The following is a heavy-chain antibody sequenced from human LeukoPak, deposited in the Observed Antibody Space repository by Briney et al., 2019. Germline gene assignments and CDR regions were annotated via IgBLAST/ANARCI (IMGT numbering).Heavy chain of an antibody. Sequence: QPGGSLRLSCGASGFTFSTYGMSWVRQAPGKGLEWVSAISGSGGNTYYADSVKGRFTISRDNSKNTLYLQMNSLRAEDTAVYYCAKSWPNHGYIYWGQGTLVTVSS. V-gene: IGHV3-23*01. D-gene: IGHD5-24*01. CDR3: AKSWPNHGYIY. CDR2: ISGSGGNT. CDR1: GFTFSTYG. J-gene: IGHJ4*02.